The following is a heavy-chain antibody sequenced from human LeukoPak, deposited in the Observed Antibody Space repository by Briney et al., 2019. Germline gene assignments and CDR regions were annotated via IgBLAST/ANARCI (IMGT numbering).Heavy chain of an antibody. D-gene: IGHD3-10*01. CDR3: ARDRGYNWFDP. CDR2: IYSGGST. J-gene: IGHJ5*02. V-gene: IGHV3-66*01. Sequence: GGSLRLSCAASGFTVSSNHMSWVCQAPGKGLEWVSVIYSGGSTYYADSVKGRFTISRDNSKNTLYLQMNSLRAEDTAVYYCARDRGYNWFDPWGQGTLVTVSS. CDR1: GFTVSSNH.